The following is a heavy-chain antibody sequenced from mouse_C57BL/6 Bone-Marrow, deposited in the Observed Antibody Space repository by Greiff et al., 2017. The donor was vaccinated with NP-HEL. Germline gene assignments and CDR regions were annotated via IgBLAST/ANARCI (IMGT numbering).Heavy chain of an antibody. CDR2: INPSNGGT. V-gene: IGHV1-53*01. CDR1: GYTFTSYW. Sequence: QVQLQQPGTELVKPGASVKLSCKASGYTFTSYWMHWVKQRPGQGLEWIGNINPSNGGTNYNEKFKSKATLTVDKSSSTAYMQLSSLTSEDSAVYYCARDRGTITTVVATKGYFDVWGTGTTVTVSS. J-gene: IGHJ1*03. D-gene: IGHD1-1*01. CDR3: ARDRGTITTVVATKGYFDV.